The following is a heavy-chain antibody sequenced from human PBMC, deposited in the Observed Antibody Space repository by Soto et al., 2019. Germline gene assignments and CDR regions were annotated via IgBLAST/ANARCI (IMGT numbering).Heavy chain of an antibody. CDR2: IYHSGST. Sequence: PSETLSLTCAVSGGSISSGGYSWSWIRQPPGKGLEWIGYIYHSGSTYYNPSLKSRVTISVDRSKNQFSLKLSSVTAADTAVYYCARESTRSYYGSGNNNWFDPWGQGTLVTVSS. CDR3: ARESTRSYYGSGNNNWFDP. V-gene: IGHV4-30-2*01. J-gene: IGHJ5*02. CDR1: GGSISSGGYS. D-gene: IGHD3-10*01.